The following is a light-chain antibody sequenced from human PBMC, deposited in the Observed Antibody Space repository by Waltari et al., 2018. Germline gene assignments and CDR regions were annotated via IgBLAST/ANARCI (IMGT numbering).Light chain of an antibody. J-gene: IGKJ4*01. Sequence: DIQITQSPSYLSASVGDRGTITCRASQSISSYLHWYQHKPGTAPKLLIYAASSLQSGVPSRFSGSGSGTDFTLTISSLQPEDFATYYCQQSYSTPLTFGGGTKVEIK. CDR3: QQSYSTPLT. V-gene: IGKV1-39*01. CDR1: QSISSY. CDR2: AAS.